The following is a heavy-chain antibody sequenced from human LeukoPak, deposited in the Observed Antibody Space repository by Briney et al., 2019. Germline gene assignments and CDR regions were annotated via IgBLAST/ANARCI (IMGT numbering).Heavy chain of an antibody. CDR2: MSFDGDNK. J-gene: IGHJ4*02. Sequence: GRSLRLSCTASGFSFNKYAMHWVRQAPGKGLEWVAVMSFDGDNKYYADSVKGRFTSSRDDSKNTLYLQMNSLRVEDTAMYFCARDPCRSTGWSYFDYWGQGTLVTVSS. CDR1: GFSFNKYA. CDR3: ARDPCRSTGWSYFDY. V-gene: IGHV3-30*04. D-gene: IGHD6-19*01.